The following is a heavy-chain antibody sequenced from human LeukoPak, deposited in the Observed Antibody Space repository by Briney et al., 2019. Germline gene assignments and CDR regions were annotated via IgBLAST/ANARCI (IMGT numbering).Heavy chain of an antibody. V-gene: IGHV3-7*03. CDR1: GFPFSSYW. Sequence: GGSLRLSCVASGFPFSSYWMSWVRQAPGKGLEWVANIKQDGSEKNYVDSVKGRFTISRDNAKNSLYLQMNSLRAEDTAVYYCAKRHPSGWYVGYFDSWGRGTLVTVSS. CDR3: AKRHPSGWYVGYFDS. J-gene: IGHJ4*02. D-gene: IGHD6-19*01. CDR2: IKQDGSEK.